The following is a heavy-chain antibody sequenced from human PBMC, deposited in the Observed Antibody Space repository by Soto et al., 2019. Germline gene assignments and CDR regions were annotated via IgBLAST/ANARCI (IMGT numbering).Heavy chain of an antibody. D-gene: IGHD3-9*01. J-gene: IGHJ4*02. CDR3: ATYDILTDVDY. Sequence: QVQLQQWGAGLLKPSETLSLTCAVYGGSFSGYYWSWIRQPPGKGLEWIGEINPSGSTNYNPSLKSRVTISVDTSKNQFSLKLSSVTAADTAVYYCATYDILTDVDYWGQGTLVTVSS. V-gene: IGHV4-34*01. CDR2: INPSGST. CDR1: GGSFSGYY.